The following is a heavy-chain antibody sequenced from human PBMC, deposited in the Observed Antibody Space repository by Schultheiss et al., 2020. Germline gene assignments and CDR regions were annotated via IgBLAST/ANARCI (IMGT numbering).Heavy chain of an antibody. CDR3: ARSETYYYGSGDFDY. V-gene: IGHV4-39*07. CDR2: INHSGST. D-gene: IGHD3-10*01. J-gene: IGHJ4*02. Sequence: SETLSLTCTVSGGSISSSSYYWGWIRQPPGKGLEWIGEINHSGSTNYNPSLKSRVTISVDTSKNHFSLKVTCVTAADTAVYYCARSETYYYGSGDFDYWGQGTLVTVS. CDR1: GGSISSSSYY.